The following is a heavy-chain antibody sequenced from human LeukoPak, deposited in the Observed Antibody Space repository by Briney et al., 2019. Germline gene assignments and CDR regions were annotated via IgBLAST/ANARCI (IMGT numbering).Heavy chain of an antibody. J-gene: IGHJ4*02. CDR1: GFTFSSYA. CDR3: AKGGYSIVGENDY. Sequence: PGGSLRLSCAASGFTFSSYAMSWVRQAPGKGLEWVSVISGSGGSTYYADSVKGRFTISRDNSKNTLYLQMNSLRAEDTAVYYCAKGGYSIVGENDYWGQGTLVTVSS. CDR2: ISGSGGST. V-gene: IGHV3-23*01. D-gene: IGHD5-18*01.